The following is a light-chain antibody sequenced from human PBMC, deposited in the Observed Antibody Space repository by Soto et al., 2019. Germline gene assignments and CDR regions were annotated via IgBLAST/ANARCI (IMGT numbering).Light chain of an antibody. V-gene: IGKV4-1*01. Sequence: DIVMTQSPDSLAVSLGERATINCKTSESVLYYSDNQNYLAWYQQKPGQPPKLLIYWASIRESGVPERFSGSGSGTDFALTISTLQAEDVAVYYCQQYDRTPYTFGQGTKLEIK. CDR3: QQYDRTPYT. J-gene: IGKJ2*01. CDR2: WAS. CDR1: ESVLYYSDNQNY.